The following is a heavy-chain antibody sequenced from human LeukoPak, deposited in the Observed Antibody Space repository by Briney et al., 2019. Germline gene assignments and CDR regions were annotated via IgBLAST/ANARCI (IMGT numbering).Heavy chain of an antibody. CDR2: IYYSGST. CDR3: ARGRSSMVRGYYYYYMDV. CDR1: GGSISSYY. V-gene: IGHV4-59*01. Sequence: SETLSLTCTVSGGSISSYYWSRIRQPPGKGLEWIVYIYYSGSTNYNPSLKSRVTISVDTSKNQFSLRLSSVTAADTAVYYCARGRSSMVRGYYYYYMDVWGKGTTVTISS. D-gene: IGHD3-10*01. J-gene: IGHJ6*03.